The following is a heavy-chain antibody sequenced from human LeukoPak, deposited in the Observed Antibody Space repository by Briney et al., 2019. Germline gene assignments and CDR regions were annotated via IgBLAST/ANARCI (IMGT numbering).Heavy chain of an antibody. Sequence: GGSLRLSCAASGFTFSSYAMSWVRQAPGKGLEWVSTINESGGSTYYADSVKGRFTISRDNSKNMLYLQMNSLRAEDTAVYYCARDSSWEGGFASWGQGPLVPVS. CDR3: ARDSSWEGGFAS. CDR2: INESGGST. V-gene: IGHV3-23*01. J-gene: IGHJ4*02. D-gene: IGHD6-13*01. CDR1: GFTFSSYA.